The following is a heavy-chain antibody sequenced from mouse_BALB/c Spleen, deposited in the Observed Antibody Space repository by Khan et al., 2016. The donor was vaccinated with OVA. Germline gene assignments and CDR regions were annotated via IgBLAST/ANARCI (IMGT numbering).Heavy chain of an antibody. D-gene: IGHD2-10*01. CDR3: ARSYYGNCREAMDD. J-gene: IGHJ4*01. Sequence: QVQLKQSGPGLVAPSQSLSITCTVSGFSLTGYGVNWVRQPPGKGLEWLGMIWGDGSTDYNSALKSRLSISKDKSKSQVFLKMNSLQTDDTAMYYCARSYYGNCREAMDDWGQGTSVTVSS. CDR1: GFSLTGYG. V-gene: IGHV2-6-7*01. CDR2: IWGDGST.